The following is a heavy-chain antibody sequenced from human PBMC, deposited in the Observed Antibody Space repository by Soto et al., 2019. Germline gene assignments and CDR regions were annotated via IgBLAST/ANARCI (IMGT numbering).Heavy chain of an antibody. CDR3: ARGFDILTFGFCLDY. CDR1: GGSMSSSSYY. J-gene: IGHJ4*02. Sequence: QLQLQESGPGLVKPSETLSLTCTVSGGSMSSSSYYWGWIHQPPGKGLEWIANMYFSGFYSGSTSYNPSLKSRVTISVDTSKNQFSLQVSSVTAADTAVYYCARGFDILTFGFCLDYWGQGTLVTVSS. D-gene: IGHD3-9*01. CDR2: MYFSGFYSGST. V-gene: IGHV4-39*01.